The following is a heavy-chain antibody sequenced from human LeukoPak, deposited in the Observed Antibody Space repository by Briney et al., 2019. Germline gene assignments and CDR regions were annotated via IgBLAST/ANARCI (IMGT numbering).Heavy chain of an antibody. CDR3: TRERISGEWDY. J-gene: IGHJ4*02. V-gene: IGHV3-49*04. CDR1: GFTFDDYA. CDR2: IRSKAYGGTT. D-gene: IGHD2-15*01. Sequence: SLRLSCAASGFTFDDYAMHWVRQAPGKGLEWVGFIRSKAYGGTTEYAASVEGRFTISRDDSKSIAYLQMNSLKTEDTAVYYCTRERISGEWDYWGQGTLVTVSS.